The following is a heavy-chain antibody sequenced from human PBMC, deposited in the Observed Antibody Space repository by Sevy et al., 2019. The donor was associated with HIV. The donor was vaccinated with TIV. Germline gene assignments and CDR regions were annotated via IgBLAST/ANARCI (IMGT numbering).Heavy chain of an antibody. CDR1: GFTFDDYG. V-gene: IGHV3-11*01. CDR2: IVGSGNTI. Sequence: GGSLRLSCAASGFTFDDYGMSWIRQAPGKGLEWVSYIVGSGNTIYYADSVKGRFTISRDNAKNSLYLQMNSLRAEDTAVYYCARTRFPLEQPERDGYFDYWGQGTLVTVSS. J-gene: IGHJ4*02. CDR3: ARTRFPLEQPERDGYFDY. D-gene: IGHD6-13*01.